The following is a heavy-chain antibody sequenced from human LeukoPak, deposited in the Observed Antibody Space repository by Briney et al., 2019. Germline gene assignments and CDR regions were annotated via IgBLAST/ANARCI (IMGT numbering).Heavy chain of an antibody. J-gene: IGHJ4*02. CDR2: ITNSGNSK. D-gene: IGHD6-13*01. V-gene: IGHV3-48*01. CDR3: ARYARSPIAAPAD. CDR1: EFTFSSYS. Sequence: PGGSLRLSCAASEFTFSSYSMNWVRQAPGKGLEWVSYITNSGNSKSYADSVKGRFTISRDNSKNTLYLQMNSLRAEDTAVYYCARYARSPIAAPADWGQGTLVTVSS.